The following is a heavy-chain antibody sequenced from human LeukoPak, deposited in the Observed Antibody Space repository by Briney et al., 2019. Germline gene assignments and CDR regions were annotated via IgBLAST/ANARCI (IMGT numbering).Heavy chain of an antibody. CDR1: GGSFSGYY. D-gene: IGHD6-13*01. Sequence: SETLSLTCAVYGGSFSGYYWSWIRQPPGKGLEWIGEINHSGSTNYNPSLKSRVTISVDTFKNQFSLKLSSVTAADTAVYYCAKIAAPRRQDDYWGQGTLVTVSS. CDR2: INHSGST. J-gene: IGHJ4*02. CDR3: AKIAAPRRQDDY. V-gene: IGHV4-34*01.